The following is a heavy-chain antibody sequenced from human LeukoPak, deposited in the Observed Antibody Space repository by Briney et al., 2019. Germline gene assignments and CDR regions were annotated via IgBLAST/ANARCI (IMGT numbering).Heavy chain of an antibody. D-gene: IGHD3-10*01. J-gene: IGHJ4*02. CDR1: GFTFSSYE. CDR3: ARDGYYYGSGSYYIESYFDY. Sequence: GGSLRLSCAASGFTFSSYEMNWVRQAPGKGLEWVSYISSSGSTMYYADSVKGRFTISRDNAKNSLYLQMNSLRAEDTAVYYCARDGYYYGSGSYYIESYFDYWGQGTLVTVSS. CDR2: ISSSGSTM. V-gene: IGHV3-48*03.